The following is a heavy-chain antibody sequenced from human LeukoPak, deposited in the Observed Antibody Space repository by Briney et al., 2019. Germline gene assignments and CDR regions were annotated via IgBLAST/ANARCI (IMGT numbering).Heavy chain of an antibody. D-gene: IGHD3-10*01. V-gene: IGHV3-21*01. J-gene: IGHJ4*02. Sequence: GGSLRLSCAASGFTFSNYWMTWVRQGPGKGLEWVSSISSSSSYIYYADSVKGRFTISRDNAKNSLYLQMNSLRAEDTAVYYCARVYGSGSAGFDYWGQGTLVTVSS. CDR3: ARVYGSGSAGFDY. CDR2: ISSSSSYI. CDR1: GFTFSNYW.